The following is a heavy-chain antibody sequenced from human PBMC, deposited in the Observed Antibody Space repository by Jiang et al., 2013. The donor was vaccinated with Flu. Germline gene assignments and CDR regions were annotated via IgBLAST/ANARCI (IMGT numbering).Heavy chain of an antibody. CDR2: ISFSGDIT. J-gene: IGHJ4*02. CDR3: AKEGGVPYSNYQGADPRDQPTDFDF. Sequence: EVQLVESGGGLGHPGGSLRLSCIASGFTFRNYGMSWVRQAPGKGLEWVSSISFSGDITYYADSVKGRFTISRDNSEKILHLQMNSLRVEDTALYYCAKEGGVPYSNYQGADPRDQPTDFDFWGQGTLVTVSS. CDR1: GFTFRNYG. V-gene: IGHV3-23*04. D-gene: IGHD4-11*01.